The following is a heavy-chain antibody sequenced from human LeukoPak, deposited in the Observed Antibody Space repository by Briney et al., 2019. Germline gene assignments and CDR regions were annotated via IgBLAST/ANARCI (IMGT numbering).Heavy chain of an antibody. CDR2: ISGSGGST. D-gene: IGHD4-17*01. J-gene: IGHJ4*02. CDR1: GFTFSSYG. CDR3: AKDRFVTVTLFDY. Sequence: PGGSLRLSCAASGFTFSSYGMSWVRQAPGKGLEWGSAISGSGGSTYYADSVKGRFTISRDNSKNTLYLQMNSLRAEDTAVYYCAKDRFVTVTLFDYWGQGTLVTVSS. V-gene: IGHV3-23*01.